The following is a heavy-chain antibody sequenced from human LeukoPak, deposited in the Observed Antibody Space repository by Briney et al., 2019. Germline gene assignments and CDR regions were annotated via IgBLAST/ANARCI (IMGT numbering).Heavy chain of an antibody. CDR2: ISYDGSNK. D-gene: IGHD3-22*01. CDR3: AKGGDYYYDSSGYRDALDY. CDR1: GFTFSSYG. J-gene: IGHJ4*02. V-gene: IGHV3-30*18. Sequence: GGSLRLSCAASGFTFSSYGMHWVRQAPGKGLEWVAVISYDGSNKYYADSVKGRFTISRDNSKNTLYLQMNSLRAEDTAVYYCAKGGDYYYDSSGYRDALDYWGQGTLVTVSS.